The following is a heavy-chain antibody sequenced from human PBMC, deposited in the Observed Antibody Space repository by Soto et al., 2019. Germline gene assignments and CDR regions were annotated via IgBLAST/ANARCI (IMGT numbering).Heavy chain of an antibody. D-gene: IGHD2-15*01. CDR2: IKSKTDGGTT. J-gene: IGHJ4*02. V-gene: IGHV3-15*07. CDR1: SVSNAW. CDR3: TTESISSGGFDY. Sequence: SVSNAWMNWVRQAPGKGLEWVGRIKSKTDGGTTDYAAPVKGRFTISRDDSKITLYLQMNSLKTEDTAVYYCTTESISSGGFDYWGQGTLVTVSS.